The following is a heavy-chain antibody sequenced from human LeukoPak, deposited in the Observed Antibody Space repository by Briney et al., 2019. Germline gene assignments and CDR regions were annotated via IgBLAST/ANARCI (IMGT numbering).Heavy chain of an antibody. J-gene: IGHJ4*02. V-gene: IGHV4-59*01. CDR2: IYYRGNT. CDR1: GGSMNDYY. CDR3: ARGGDSSSWFNHDC. D-gene: IGHD6-13*01. Sequence: SETLSLTCNVSGGSMNDYYWSWIRQPPGKGLEWVGYIYYRGNTNYNPSLKSRVTISVDTSQNQFSLKLRPVTAADTAIYFCARGGDSSSWFNHDCWGQGTLVTVSS.